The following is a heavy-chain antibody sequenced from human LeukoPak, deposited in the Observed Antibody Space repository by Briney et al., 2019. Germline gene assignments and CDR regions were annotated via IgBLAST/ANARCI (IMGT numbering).Heavy chain of an antibody. J-gene: IGHJ4*02. CDR1: GFTFSNYE. D-gene: IGHD3-22*01. Sequence: QAGRSLRLSCAASGFTFSNYEMHWVRQAPGKGLEWVSSVSGNGHHTYYADSVKGRFIISSDNSKNMVFLQMNSLRVEDTALYYCVKAVDSGGYNFERGANYWGQGTLVTVSS. CDR3: VKAVDSGGYNFERGANY. CDR2: VSGNGHHT. V-gene: IGHV3-23*01.